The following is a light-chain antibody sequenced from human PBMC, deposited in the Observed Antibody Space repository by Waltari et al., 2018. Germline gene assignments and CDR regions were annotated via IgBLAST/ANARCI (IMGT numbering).Light chain of an antibody. CDR1: QPLNNN. V-gene: IGKV3D-15*01. CDR2: DAS. J-gene: IGKJ1*01. Sequence: VLTQSPATLSVSLGARATLSCTASQPLNNNLAWYQLKPGQAPSLLIYDASTRATGIPARFSCSGSGTEFALTISGLQSEDFAIYYCQQDNHWQWTFGQGTRVDIK. CDR3: QQDNHWQWT.